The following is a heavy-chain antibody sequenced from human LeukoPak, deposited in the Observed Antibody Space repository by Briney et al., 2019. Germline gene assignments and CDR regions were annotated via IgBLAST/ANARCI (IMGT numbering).Heavy chain of an antibody. V-gene: IGHV3-23*01. CDR2: ISGSGRNT. J-gene: IGHJ4*02. Sequence: GGSLRLSCAASGFTISTQAMGWVRQVPGKGLEWISAISGSGRNTYYADSVKGRFTVSRDPSKNTLYLQMNSLRAEDTAVYYCAKDLTTVTTYFDYWGQGTLVTVSS. CDR1: GFTISTQA. D-gene: IGHD4-17*01. CDR3: AKDLTTVTTYFDY.